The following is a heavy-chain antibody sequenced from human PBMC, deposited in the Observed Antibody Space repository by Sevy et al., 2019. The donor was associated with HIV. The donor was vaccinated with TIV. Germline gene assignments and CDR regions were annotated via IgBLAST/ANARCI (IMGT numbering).Heavy chain of an antibody. Sequence: GGSLRLSCAASGFTFSNYAMNWVRQAPGKGLEWVSGISGSGGSGDKTNYADSVKGRFTISRDDSKNSLYLQMNSLRAEDTAVYYCAKDRRAGLYGDYVETTYDYWGQGTLVTVSS. CDR3: AKDRRAGLYGDYVETTYDY. CDR1: GFTFSNYA. J-gene: IGHJ4*02. CDR2: ISGSGGSGDKT. D-gene: IGHD4-17*01. V-gene: IGHV3-23*01.